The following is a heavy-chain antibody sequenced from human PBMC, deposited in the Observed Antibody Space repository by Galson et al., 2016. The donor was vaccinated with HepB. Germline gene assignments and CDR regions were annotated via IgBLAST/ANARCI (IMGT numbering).Heavy chain of an antibody. J-gene: IGHJ5*02. Sequence: ETLSLTCSVSDVSLSIRSYYWGWIRQPPGKGLEWIGSMFYSGSAHYNPSLKSRVTMSVDTSKNRFSLKLNSMTAADTAVYFCARAGHEMATLLEPPFDPWGQGALITVSS. D-gene: IGHD5-24*01. CDR3: ARAGHEMATLLEPPFDP. CDR2: MFYSGSA. V-gene: IGHV4-39*01. CDR1: DVSLSIRSYY.